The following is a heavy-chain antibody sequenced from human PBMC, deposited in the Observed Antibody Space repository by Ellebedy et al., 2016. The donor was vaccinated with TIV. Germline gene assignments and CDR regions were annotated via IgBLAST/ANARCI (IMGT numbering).Heavy chain of an antibody. D-gene: IGHD4-17*01. J-gene: IGHJ6*02. CDR3: AREGMTTVTYYYGMDV. CDR1: GYTFNHFA. CDR2: INPNSGGR. V-gene: IGHV1-2*02. Sequence: AASVKVSCKASGYTFNHFALSWVRQAPGQGLEWMGWINPNSGGRMYAQKFQGRVTMTGDTAVSTAYMELSRLSPYDTAVYYCAREGMTTVTYYYGMDVWGQGTTVTVSS.